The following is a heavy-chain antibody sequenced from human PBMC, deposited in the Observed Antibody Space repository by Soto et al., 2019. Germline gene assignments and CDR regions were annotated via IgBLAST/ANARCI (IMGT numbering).Heavy chain of an antibody. D-gene: IGHD7-27*01. CDR1: GGSISSYY. CDR2: IYYSGIT. CDR3: TRANWYSEY. Sequence: PSETLSLTCTVSGGSISSYYWSWIRQPPGKGLEWIGYIYYSGITNYNPSLKSRVTMSVDTSKNQFSLNLTSLTAADTAIYYCTRANWYSEYWGQGTLVTVSS. V-gene: IGHV4-59*01. J-gene: IGHJ4*02.